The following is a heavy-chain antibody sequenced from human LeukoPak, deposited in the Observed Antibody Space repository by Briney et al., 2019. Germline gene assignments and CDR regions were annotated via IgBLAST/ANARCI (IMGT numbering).Heavy chain of an antibody. CDR3: ASPLGGGEWLPFDY. CDR2: IYYSGST. Sequence: PSETLSLTCTVSGGSISSSSYYWGWIRQPPGKGLEWIGSIYYSGSTYYNPSLKSRVTISVDTSKNQFSLKLSSVTAADTAVYYCASPLGGGEWLPFDYWGQGTLVTVSS. V-gene: IGHV4-39*01. D-gene: IGHD3-3*01. CDR1: GGSISSSSYY. J-gene: IGHJ4*02.